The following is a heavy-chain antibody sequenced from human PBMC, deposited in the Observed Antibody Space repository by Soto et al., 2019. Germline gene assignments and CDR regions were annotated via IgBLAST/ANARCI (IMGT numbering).Heavy chain of an antibody. V-gene: IGHV1-18*01. Sequence: QIQLVQSGTEVKRSGASVKVSCKTSGYSFTTYGLSWVRQAPGRGLEWVGWISGYNGNTNYAQKFQGTVILTTDAPTTAGYMEIKSLSSDDTAVYYCVRDTYYYHSSGPAPFEYWGQGTQVNVSS. J-gene: IGHJ4*02. CDR3: VRDTYYYHSSGPAPFEY. CDR1: GYSFTTYG. CDR2: ISGYNGNT. D-gene: IGHD3-22*01.